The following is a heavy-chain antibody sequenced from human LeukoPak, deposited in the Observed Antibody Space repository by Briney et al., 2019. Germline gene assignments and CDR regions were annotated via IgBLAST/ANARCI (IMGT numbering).Heavy chain of an antibody. CDR2: ISWNSGSI. Sequence: PGGSLRLSCAASGFTFDDYAMHWVRQAPGKGLEWVSGISWNSGSIGYADSVKGRFTISRDNAKNSLYLQMNSLRAEDTALYYCAKDGCGGGSCYLYYYYGMDVWGQGTTVTVSS. CDR1: GFTFDDYA. D-gene: IGHD2-15*01. V-gene: IGHV3-9*01. J-gene: IGHJ6*02. CDR3: AKDGCGGGSCYLYYYYGMDV.